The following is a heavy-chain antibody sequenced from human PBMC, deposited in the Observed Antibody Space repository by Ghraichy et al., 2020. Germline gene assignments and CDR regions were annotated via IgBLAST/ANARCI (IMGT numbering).Heavy chain of an antibody. CDR3: ARDPSRRGGSFDY. J-gene: IGHJ4*02. CDR1: GGTFSSYA. D-gene: IGHD3-16*01. V-gene: IGHV1-69*13. Sequence: SVKVSCKASGGTFSSYAISWVRQAPGQGLEWMGGIIPIFGTANYAQKFQGRVTITADESTSTAYMELSSLRSEDTAVYYCARDPSRRGGSFDYWGQGTLVTVSS. CDR2: IIPIFGTA.